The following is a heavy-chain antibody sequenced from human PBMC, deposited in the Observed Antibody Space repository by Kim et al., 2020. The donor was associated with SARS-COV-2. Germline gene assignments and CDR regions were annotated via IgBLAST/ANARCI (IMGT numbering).Heavy chain of an antibody. CDR2: ISSSSSYI. J-gene: IGHJ4*02. Sequence: GGSLRLSCAASGFTFSSYSMNWVRQAPGKGLEWVSSISSSSSYIYYADSVKGRFTISRDNAKNSLYLQMNSLRAEDTAVYYCARTIWNGYKIDYWGQGTLVTVSS. V-gene: IGHV3-21*01. CDR3: ARTIWNGYKIDY. CDR1: GFTFSSYS. D-gene: IGHD3-3*01.